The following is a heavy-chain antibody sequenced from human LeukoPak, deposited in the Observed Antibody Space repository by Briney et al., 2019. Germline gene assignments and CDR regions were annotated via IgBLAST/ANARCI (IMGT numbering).Heavy chain of an antibody. CDR1: GGYIGTSSYY. D-gene: IGHD1-26*01. CDR3: AREGRYSASLY. CDR2: IYYSGSP. V-gene: IGHV4-39*07. Sequence: SETLSLTCTVSGGYIGTSSYYWGWIRQPPGKGLEWIGSIYYSGSPYFNPSLKSRVTMSVDQSMNQFSLKLCSVTAADTAVYYCAREGRYSASLYWGQGTLVTVSS. J-gene: IGHJ4*02.